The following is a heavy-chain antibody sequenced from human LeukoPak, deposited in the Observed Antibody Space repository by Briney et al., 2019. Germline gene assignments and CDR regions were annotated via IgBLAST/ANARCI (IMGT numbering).Heavy chain of an antibody. D-gene: IGHD4-17*01. CDR3: IVFGDSNH. CDR2: IHTSGDT. Sequence: GGSLRLSCAASGFIFSSYSMNWVRQAPGKGLEWVSAIHTSGDTCYADSVKGRFTISRDTSKNTLYLQINSLRVEDTAVYYCIVFGDSNHWGQGTLVTVSS. CDR1: GFIFSSYS. J-gene: IGHJ5*02. V-gene: IGHV3-53*01.